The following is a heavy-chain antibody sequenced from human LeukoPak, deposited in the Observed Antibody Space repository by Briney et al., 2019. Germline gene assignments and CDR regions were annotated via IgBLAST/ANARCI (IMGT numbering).Heavy chain of an antibody. CDR2: IIPILGIA. Sequence: GASVKVSCKASGGTFSSYAISWVRQAPGQGLEWMGRIIPILGIANYAQKFQGRVTITADKSTSTAYMELSSLRSEDTAVYYCARDGLRYFDWLDDYWGQGTLVTVSS. CDR1: GGTFSSYA. J-gene: IGHJ4*02. D-gene: IGHD3-9*01. V-gene: IGHV1-69*04. CDR3: ARDGLRYFDWLDDY.